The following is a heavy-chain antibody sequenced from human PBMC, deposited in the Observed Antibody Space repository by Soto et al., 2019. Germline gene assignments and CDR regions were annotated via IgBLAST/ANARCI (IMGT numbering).Heavy chain of an antibody. CDR1: GGFISSDVYS. V-gene: IGHV4-30-2*01. Sequence: TLSLTCADSGGFISSDVYSRSCIRQPPGKGLEWIGYIYHSGSTYYNPSLKSRVTISVDTSKNQFSLKLSSVTAADTAVYYCARDVDTGMFDPWGQGTLVTGSS. J-gene: IGHJ5*02. CDR2: IYHSGST. CDR3: ARDVDTGMFDP. D-gene: IGHD5-18*01.